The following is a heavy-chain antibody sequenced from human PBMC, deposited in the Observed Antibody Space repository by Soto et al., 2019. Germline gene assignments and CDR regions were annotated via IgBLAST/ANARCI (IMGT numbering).Heavy chain of an antibody. J-gene: IGHJ6*02. D-gene: IGHD6-13*01. CDR2: IYWDDDK. CDR3: ARASIAAAGRYYYYGMDV. CDR1: GFSLSTSGVG. V-gene: IGHV2-5*02. Sequence: QITLKESGPTLVKPTQTLTLTCTFSGFSLSTSGVGVGWIRQPPGKALEWLALIYWDDDKRYSPSLKSRLTIPQDTSKNQVVLTMTIMDPVYTATEYCARASIAAAGRYYYYGMDVWGQGTTVTVSS.